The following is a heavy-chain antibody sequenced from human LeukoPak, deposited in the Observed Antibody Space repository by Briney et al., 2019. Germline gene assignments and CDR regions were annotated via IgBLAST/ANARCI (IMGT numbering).Heavy chain of an antibody. CDR3: ARAPTITMVRGVISWFDP. CDR2: INAGNGNT. V-gene: IGHV1-3*01. D-gene: IGHD3-10*01. CDR1: GCTFTSYA. Sequence: ASVKVSCKASGCTFTSYAMHWVRQAPGQRLEWMGWINAGNGNTKYSQKFQGRVTITRDTSASTAYMELSSLRSEDTAVYYCARAPTITMVRGVISWFDPWGQGTLVTVSS. J-gene: IGHJ5*02.